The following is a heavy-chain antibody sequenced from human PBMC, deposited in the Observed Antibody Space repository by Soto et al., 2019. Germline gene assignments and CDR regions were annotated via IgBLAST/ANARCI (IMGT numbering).Heavy chain of an antibody. CDR3: AKDPVHYYDSSGYPGEETDAFDI. D-gene: IGHD3-22*01. CDR2: ISGSGGST. Sequence: GGSLRLSCAASGFTFSSYAMSWVRQAPGKGLEWVSAISGSGGSTYYADSVKGRFTISRDNSKNTLYLQMNSLRAEDTAVYYCAKDPVHYYDSSGYPGEETDAFDIWGQGTMVTVSS. CDR1: GFTFSSYA. J-gene: IGHJ3*02. V-gene: IGHV3-23*01.